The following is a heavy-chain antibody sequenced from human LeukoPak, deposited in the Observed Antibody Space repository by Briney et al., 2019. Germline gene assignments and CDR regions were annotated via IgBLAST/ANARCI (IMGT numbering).Heavy chain of an antibody. V-gene: IGHV1-8*02. CDR3: ARVKVVKYGYGVFDY. D-gene: IGHD5-18*01. Sequence: ASVKVSCKASGYTFTNYGINWVRQAPGQGLEWMGWMNPNSGDTGYAQKFQGRVTMTRNTSISTAYMELSSLRSEDTAVYYCARVKVVKYGYGVFDYWGQGTLVTVSS. J-gene: IGHJ4*02. CDR1: GYTFTNYG. CDR2: MNPNSGDT.